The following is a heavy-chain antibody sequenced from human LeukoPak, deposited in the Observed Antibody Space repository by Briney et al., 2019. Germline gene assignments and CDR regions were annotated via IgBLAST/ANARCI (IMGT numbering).Heavy chain of an antibody. V-gene: IGHV3-21*01. CDR3: ARGSSYYDFWSGYSDAFDI. J-gene: IGHJ3*02. CDR2: ISSSSSYI. Sequence: GGSLRLSCAASGFTFSSYSMNWVRQAPGKGLECVSSISSSSSYIYYADSVKGRFTISRDNAKNSLYLQMNSLRAEDTAVYYCARGSSYYDFWSGYSDAFDIWGQGTMVTVSS. D-gene: IGHD3-3*01. CDR1: GFTFSSYS.